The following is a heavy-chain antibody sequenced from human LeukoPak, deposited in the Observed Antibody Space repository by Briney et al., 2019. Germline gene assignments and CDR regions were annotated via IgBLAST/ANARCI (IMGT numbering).Heavy chain of an antibody. D-gene: IGHD6-19*01. V-gene: IGHV3-11*01. Sequence: GGSLRLSCAVSGFTFSDTYMTWIRQAPGKGLESLSYISPSGTDISYADSVKGRFTISRDNAKNSLYLQMNSLRAEDTAVYYCARVIAVAGFFTSGFDYWGQGTLATVSS. CDR3: ARVIAVAGFFTSGFDY. CDR1: GFTFSDTY. CDR2: ISPSGTDI. J-gene: IGHJ4*02.